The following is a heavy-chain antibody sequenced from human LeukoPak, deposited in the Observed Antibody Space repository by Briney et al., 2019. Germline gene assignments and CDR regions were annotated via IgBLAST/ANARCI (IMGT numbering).Heavy chain of an antibody. CDR3: ARHRTGSYPVGFDP. CDR1: GGSISSSSYY. D-gene: IGHD1-26*01. J-gene: IGHJ5*02. Sequence: SETLSLTCTVSGGSISSSSYYWGWIRQPPGKGLEWIGSIYHSGSTFYNPSLKSRVTISVDTSKNQFSLRLSSVTAADTAVYYCARHRTGSYPVGFDPWGQGTLVTVSS. CDR2: IYHSGST. V-gene: IGHV4-39*01.